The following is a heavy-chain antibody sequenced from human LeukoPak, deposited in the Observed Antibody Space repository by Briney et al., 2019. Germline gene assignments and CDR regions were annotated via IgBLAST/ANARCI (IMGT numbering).Heavy chain of an antibody. CDR1: GYTFSNYY. V-gene: IGHV3-11*01. J-gene: IGHJ4*02. Sequence: PGGSMRLSCAASGYTFSNYYMSWIRQAPGEGLEWVSYISSGGSTIYYADSVKGRFTISRDNAKNSLYLQMNSLRAEDTAVYYCARDSPYYYDSSGTGFDYWGQGTLVTVSS. CDR2: ISSGGSTI. D-gene: IGHD3-22*01. CDR3: ARDSPYYYDSSGTGFDY.